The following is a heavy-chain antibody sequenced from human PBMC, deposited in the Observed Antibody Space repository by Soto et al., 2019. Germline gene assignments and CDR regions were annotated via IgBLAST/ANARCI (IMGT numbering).Heavy chain of an antibody. CDR2: TRNNAYSYTK. CDR1: GFSFNDHY. V-gene: IGHV3-72*01. J-gene: IGHJ4*02. CDR3: VTSIPTRSWSGFDS. D-gene: IGHD6-13*01. Sequence: EVQLEESGGGVVQPGGSLRLSCAVSGFSFNDHYMDWVRQAPGKGLEWVGRTRNNAYSYTKVYAPSLEGRFTIARDDSRDVLYLQMTGRKTEDTAIYYCVTSIPTRSWSGFDSWGRGTLVTVSS.